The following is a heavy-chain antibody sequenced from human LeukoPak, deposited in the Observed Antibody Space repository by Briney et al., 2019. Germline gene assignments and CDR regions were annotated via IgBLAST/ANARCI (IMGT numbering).Heavy chain of an antibody. CDR3: ARVCWWGSSTSCYGFDY. V-gene: IGHV1-18*01. CDR2: ISAYNGNT. Sequence: ASVKVSCKASGYTFTSYDINWVRQATGQGLEWMGWISAYNGNTNYAQKLQGRVTMTTDTSTSTAYMELRSLRSDDTAVYYCARVCWWGSSTSCYGFDYWGQGTLVTVSS. D-gene: IGHD2-2*01. CDR1: GYTFTSYD. J-gene: IGHJ4*02.